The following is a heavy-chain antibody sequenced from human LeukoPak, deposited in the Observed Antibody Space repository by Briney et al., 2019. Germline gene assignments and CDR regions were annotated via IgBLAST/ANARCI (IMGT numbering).Heavy chain of an antibody. CDR3: AKDSVRGSTSPYYFDY. CDR1: GFTFRSYG. J-gene: IGHJ4*02. V-gene: IGHV3-30*18. Sequence: GRSLRLSCAASGFTFRSYGMHWVRQAPGKGLEWVAVISYDGSNKYYADSVKGRFTISRDNSKNTLYLQMNSLRAEDTAVYYCAKDSVRGSTSPYYFDYWGQGTLSPSP. CDR2: ISYDGSNK. D-gene: IGHD2-2*01.